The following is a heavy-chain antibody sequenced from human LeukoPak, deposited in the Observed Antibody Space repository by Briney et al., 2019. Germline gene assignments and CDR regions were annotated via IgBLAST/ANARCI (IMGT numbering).Heavy chain of an antibody. CDR3: AKPRTRLAWFDP. J-gene: IGHJ5*02. CDR1: GGSISSYS. Sequence: SETLSLTCSVSGGSISSYSWSWIRQPAGKGLDWIGRIFSSGSSKYNPSLKSRVIMSVDTSKNQFSLKLTSVTAADTAVYYCAKPRTRLAWFDPWGQGTLVTVSS. V-gene: IGHV4-4*07. CDR2: IFSSGSS. D-gene: IGHD6-19*01.